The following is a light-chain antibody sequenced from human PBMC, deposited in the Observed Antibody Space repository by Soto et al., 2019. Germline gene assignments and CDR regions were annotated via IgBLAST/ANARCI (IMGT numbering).Light chain of an antibody. CDR1: RSNIGSNT. J-gene: IGLJ1*01. CDR3: SSYTTGSTLPWV. CDR2: TNN. Sequence: QSVLTQPPSASGTPGQRVTISCSGSRSNIGSNTVNWYQQLPGSAPKLLIYTNNQRPSGVPDRFSGSKSGTSASLAISGLQSEDAADYYCSSYTTGSTLPWVFGTGTKVTVL. V-gene: IGLV1-44*01.